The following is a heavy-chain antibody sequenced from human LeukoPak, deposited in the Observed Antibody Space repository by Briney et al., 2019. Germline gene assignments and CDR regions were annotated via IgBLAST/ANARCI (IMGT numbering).Heavy chain of an antibody. Sequence: GGFLRLSCAASGFTFSSYSMNWVRQAPGKGLEWVSSISSSSSYIYYADSVKGRFTISRDNAKNSLYLQMNSLRAEDTAVYYCARDGPVNYGGNGRYYFDYWGQGTLVTVSS. CDR1: GFTFSSYS. CDR3: ARDGPVNYGGNGRYYFDY. J-gene: IGHJ4*02. D-gene: IGHD4-23*01. V-gene: IGHV3-21*01. CDR2: ISSSSSYI.